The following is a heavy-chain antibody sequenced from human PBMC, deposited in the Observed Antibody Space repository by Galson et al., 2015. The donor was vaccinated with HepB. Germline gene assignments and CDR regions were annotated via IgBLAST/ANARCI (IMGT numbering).Heavy chain of an antibody. J-gene: IGHJ5*02. CDR1: GGTLSRYG. D-gene: IGHD2-15*01. CDR2: IIPIFGTA. V-gene: IGHV1-69*13. CDR3: ARGGTSVVGGTPNWFDP. Sequence: SVKVSCKASGGTLSRYGISWVRQAPGQGLEWMGGIIPIFGTANYAQKFQGRVTITADESTSTAYMELSSLRSEDTAVYYCARGGTSVVGGTPNWFDPWGQGTLVTVSS.